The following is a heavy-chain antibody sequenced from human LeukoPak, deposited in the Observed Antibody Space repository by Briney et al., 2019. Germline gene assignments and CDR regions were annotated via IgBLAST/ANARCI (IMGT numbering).Heavy chain of an antibody. Sequence: ASVXVXXXXXXXXXXXXFXXXLRQAPGQGLEWMGWVTPNSADTHYAQKFQGRITMTRDTSINTAYMELSSLTSDDSAVYYCARKQRLTGATKIAFDIWGQGTMVTVSS. J-gene: IGHJ3*02. CDR1: XXXXXXXF. CDR2: VTPNSADT. CDR3: ARKQRLTGATKIAFDI. D-gene: IGHD7-27*01. V-gene: IGHV1-2*02.